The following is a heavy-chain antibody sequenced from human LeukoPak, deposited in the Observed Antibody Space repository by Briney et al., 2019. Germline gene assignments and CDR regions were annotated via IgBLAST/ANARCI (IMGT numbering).Heavy chain of an antibody. CDR2: ISAYNGNT. Sequence: ASVKVSCKASGYTFTSYGISWVRQAPGQGLEWMGWISAYNGNTNYAQKLQGGVTMTTDTSTSTAYMELRSLRSDDTAVYYCARKIAVAGNVAWFDPWGQGTLVTVSS. J-gene: IGHJ5*02. CDR3: ARKIAVAGNVAWFDP. V-gene: IGHV1-18*01. D-gene: IGHD6-19*01. CDR1: GYTFTSYG.